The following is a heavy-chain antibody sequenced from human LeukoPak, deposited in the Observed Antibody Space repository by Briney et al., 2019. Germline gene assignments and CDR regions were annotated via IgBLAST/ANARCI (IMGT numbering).Heavy chain of an antibody. CDR1: ALRFSSFA. CDR2: IHGSGETT. CDR3: ARDIVATRGDDAFDV. D-gene: IGHD5-12*01. J-gene: IGHJ3*01. V-gene: IGHV3-23*01. Sequence: GSLRLSFAASALRFSSFAMTWVRPVPGKGLEWVSGIHGSGETTYYPDSVKGRFTLFRDNAKNSLYLQMDSLRAEDTALYYCARDIVATRGDDAFDVWGQGTMVTVSS.